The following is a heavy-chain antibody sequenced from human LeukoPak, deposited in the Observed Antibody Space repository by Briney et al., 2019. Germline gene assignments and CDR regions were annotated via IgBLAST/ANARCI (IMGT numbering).Heavy chain of an antibody. CDR1: GYTFTSYA. J-gene: IGHJ6*03. V-gene: IGHV7-4-1*02. CDR2: INTNTGNP. CDR3: ARSPPSYYYYYYMDV. Sequence: ASVKVSCKASGYTFTSYAMNWVRQAPGQGLEWMGWINTNTGNPTYAQGFTGRFVFSLDTSVSTAYLQISSLKAEDTAVYYCARSPPSYYYYYYMDVWGKGTTVTVSS.